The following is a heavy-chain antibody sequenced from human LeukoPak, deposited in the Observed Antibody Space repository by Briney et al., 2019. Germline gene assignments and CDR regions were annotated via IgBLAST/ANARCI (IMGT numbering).Heavy chain of an antibody. J-gene: IGHJ4*02. CDR3: ARLSFTAFLRYFDY. V-gene: IGHV3-7*03. CDR1: GFTFSSYW. CDR2: IKQDGSEK. Sequence: GGSLRLSCAASGFTFSSYWMSWVRQAPGKGLEWVANIKQDGSEKYYVDSVKGRFTISRDNAKNSLYLQMNSLRAEDTAVYYCARLSFTAFLRYFDYWGQGTLVTVSS. D-gene: IGHD5-12*01.